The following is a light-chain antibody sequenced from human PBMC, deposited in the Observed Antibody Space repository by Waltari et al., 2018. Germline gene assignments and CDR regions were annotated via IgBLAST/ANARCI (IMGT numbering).Light chain of an antibody. CDR1: HFLNNW. J-gene: IGKJ4*01. Sequence: DIQMTQSPSTLSASVGDRVTITCRASHFLNNWLAWFQQKPGRAPEVLISKASILESGVSSRFSGGGSGTEFTLTISSLEPEDFAVYYCQQRKNWPTLTFGGGTKVEIK. CDR3: QQRKNWPTLT. CDR2: KAS. V-gene: IGKV1-5*03.